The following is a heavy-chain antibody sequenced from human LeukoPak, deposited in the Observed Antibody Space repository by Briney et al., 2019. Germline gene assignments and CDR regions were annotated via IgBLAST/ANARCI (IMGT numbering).Heavy chain of an antibody. V-gene: IGHV3-23*01. CDR2: IGSPTSST. Sequence: PGGSLRLSCAASGFTFSSYAMSWVRQAPGKGLEWVSTIGSPTSSTHYADFVKGRFTISRDNSKNTLYLQMNSLRAEDAAMYYCSAGYDYWGHGTLVIVSS. D-gene: IGHD2-15*01. J-gene: IGHJ4*01. CDR1: GFTFSSYA. CDR3: SAGYDY.